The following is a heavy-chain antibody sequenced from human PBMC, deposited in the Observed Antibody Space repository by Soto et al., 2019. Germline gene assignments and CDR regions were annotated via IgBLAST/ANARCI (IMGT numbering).Heavy chain of an antibody. CDR2: IYHSGST. CDR1: GGSISSGGYS. J-gene: IGHJ3*02. V-gene: IGHV4-30-2*01. CDR3: ARDAAISGIEAFDI. D-gene: IGHD1-20*01. Sequence: QLQLQESGSGLVKPSQTLSLTCAVSGGSISSGGYSWSWIRQPPGKGLEWIGYIYHSGSTFYNSFLKSRVAISVDRSKTQFSLRLSSVTAADTAVHYCARDAAISGIEAFDIWGQGTMVTVSS.